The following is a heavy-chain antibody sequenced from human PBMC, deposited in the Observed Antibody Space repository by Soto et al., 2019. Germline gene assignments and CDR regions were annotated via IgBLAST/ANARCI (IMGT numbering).Heavy chain of an antibody. Sequence: GASVTVSCKASGYTFTGYYMHWVRQAPGQGLEWMGWINPNSGGTNYAQKFQGWVTMTRDTSISTAYMELSRLRSDDTSVYYWARGGTYSSGWYNDYWGQGTLVTVSS. D-gene: IGHD6-19*01. CDR2: INPNSGGT. CDR3: ARGGTYSSGWYNDY. J-gene: IGHJ4*02. CDR1: GYTFTGYY. V-gene: IGHV1-2*04.